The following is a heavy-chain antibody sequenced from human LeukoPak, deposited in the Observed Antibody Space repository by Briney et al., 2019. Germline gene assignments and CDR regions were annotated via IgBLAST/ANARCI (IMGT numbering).Heavy chain of an antibody. V-gene: IGHV4-61*02. CDR2: IYTSGST. CDR1: GGSISSGSYY. J-gene: IGHJ5*02. D-gene: IGHD5-18*01. Sequence: PSETLSLTCTVSGGSISSGSYYWSWIRQPAGKGLEWIGRIYTSGSTNYNPSLKSRVAISVDTSKNQFSLKLSSVTAADTAVYYCARDNGYSYGPPYWWFDPWGRGTLVTVSS. CDR3: ARDNGYSYGPPYWWFDP.